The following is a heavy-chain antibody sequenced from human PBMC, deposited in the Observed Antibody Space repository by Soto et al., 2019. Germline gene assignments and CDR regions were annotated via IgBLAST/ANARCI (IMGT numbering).Heavy chain of an antibody. CDR2: IYYSGST. Sequence: QVQLQESGPGLVKPSQTLSLTCTVSGGSISSGGYYWSWIRQHPGKGLEWIGYIYYSGSTYYNPSLKRRVTISVATSKNQLSLKLSSVTAADTAVYYCARVIDRVVRAWYFDLWGRGTLVTVSS. CDR3: ARVIDRVVRAWYFDL. CDR1: GGSISSGGYY. V-gene: IGHV4-31*03. D-gene: IGHD3-10*01. J-gene: IGHJ2*01.